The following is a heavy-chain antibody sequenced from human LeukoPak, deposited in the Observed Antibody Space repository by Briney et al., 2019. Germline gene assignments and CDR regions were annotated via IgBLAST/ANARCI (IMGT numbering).Heavy chain of an antibody. CDR2: IYTRGST. J-gene: IGHJ5*02. V-gene: IGHV4-61*02. CDR3: ARDYGSGDQKCFDP. Sequence: SETLSLTCTVSGGSISTGSYSWNWIRQPAGKGLEWIGRIYTRGSTNYNPSLKSRVTVSVDTSKNQFSLKLSSVTAADTAVYYCARDYGSGDQKCFDPWGQGTLVTVSS. CDR1: GGSISTGSYS. D-gene: IGHD3-10*01.